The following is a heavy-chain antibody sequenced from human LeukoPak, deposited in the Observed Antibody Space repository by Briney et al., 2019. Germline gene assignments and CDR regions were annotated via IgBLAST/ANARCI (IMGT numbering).Heavy chain of an antibody. J-gene: IGHJ4*02. V-gene: IGHV1-69*05. CDR1: GGTFISYA. CDR3: ASRSGIAAAGTMDY. D-gene: IGHD6-13*01. Sequence: ASVKVSCKASGGTFISYAISWVRQAPGQGLEWMGRIIPIFGTANYAQKFQGRVTITTDESTSTAYMELSSLRSEDTAVYYCASRSGIAAAGTMDYWGQGTLVTVSS. CDR2: IIPIFGTA.